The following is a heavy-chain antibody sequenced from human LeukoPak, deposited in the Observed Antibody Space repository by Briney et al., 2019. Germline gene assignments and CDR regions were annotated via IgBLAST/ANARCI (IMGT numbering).Heavy chain of an antibody. CDR3: TRDIAVAGTLDY. V-gene: IGHV3-7*01. CDR2: IKQDGSEK. Sequence: GGSLRLSCAASGFSFSSYWMSWVRQAPGKGLEWVANIKQDGSEKYYVDSVKGRFTISRDNARNSLFLQMNSLRAGDTAVYYCTRDIAVAGTLDYWGQGTLVTVSS. J-gene: IGHJ4*02. D-gene: IGHD6-19*01. CDR1: GFSFSSYW.